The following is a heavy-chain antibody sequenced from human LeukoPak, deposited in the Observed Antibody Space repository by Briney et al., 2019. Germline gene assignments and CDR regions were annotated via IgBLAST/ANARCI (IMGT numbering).Heavy chain of an antibody. CDR1: GYTFTGYY. V-gene: IGHV1-2*04. J-gene: IGHJ3*02. CDR2: INPNSGGT. Sequence: ASVKVSCKASGYTFTGYYMHWVRQAPGQGLEWMGWINPNSGGTNYAQKFQGWVTMTRDTSISTAYMELSRLRSDDTAVYYCASTMIVVVVHDAFDIWGQGTMVTVSS. CDR3: ASTMIVVVVHDAFDI. D-gene: IGHD3-22*01.